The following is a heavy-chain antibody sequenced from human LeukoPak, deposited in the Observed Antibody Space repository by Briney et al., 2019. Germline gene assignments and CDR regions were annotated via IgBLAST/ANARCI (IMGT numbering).Heavy chain of an antibody. Sequence: SETLSLTCTVSGGSISSYYWSWIRQPPGRGLEWIGYIYYSGSTNYNPSLKSRVTISVDTSKNQFSLKLSSVTAADTAVYYCARHYCSGGSCYFYFDYWGQGTLVTVSS. J-gene: IGHJ4*02. CDR2: IYYSGST. CDR3: ARHYCSGGSCYFYFDY. V-gene: IGHV4-59*01. D-gene: IGHD2-15*01. CDR1: GGSISSYY.